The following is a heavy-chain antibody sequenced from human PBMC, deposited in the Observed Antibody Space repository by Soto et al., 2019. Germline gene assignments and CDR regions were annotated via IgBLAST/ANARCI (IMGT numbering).Heavy chain of an antibody. CDR1: GYTFTRYG. D-gene: IGHD2-8*01. J-gene: IGHJ6*02. V-gene: IGHV1-18*01. CDR2: ISGYNGDT. Sequence: ASMKVSCKASGYTFTRYGISWVRQAPGQGLEWMGWISGYNGDTNYAQKFQGRVSMTIDTSTTTAYMELRSLRSDDTAVYYCAKNGQPPYYYYGLDVWGQGTKVTVSS. CDR3: AKNGQPPYYYYGLDV.